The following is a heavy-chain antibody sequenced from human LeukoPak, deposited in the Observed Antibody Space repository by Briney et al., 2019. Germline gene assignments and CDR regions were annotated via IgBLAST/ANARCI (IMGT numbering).Heavy chain of an antibody. D-gene: IGHD5-18*01. J-gene: IGHJ4*02. CDR1: GGTFSSYA. CDR2: IIPIFGTA. Sequence: SVKVSCKASGGTFSSYAISWVRQAPGQGLEWMGGIIPIFGTANYAQKFQGRVTITADESTSTAYMELSSLRSEDTAVYYCASGCSYGATFDYWGQGTLVTVSS. V-gene: IGHV1-69*01. CDR3: ASGCSYGATFDY.